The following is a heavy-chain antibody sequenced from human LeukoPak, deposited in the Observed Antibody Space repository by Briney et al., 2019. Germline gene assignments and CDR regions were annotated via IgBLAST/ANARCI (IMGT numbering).Heavy chain of an antibody. D-gene: IGHD6-19*01. CDR2: IIPILGIA. Sequence: SVKVSCKASGGTFSSYAISWVRQAPGQGLEWMGRIIPILGIANYAQKFQGRVTITADESTSTAYMELSSLRSEDTAVYYCARLVPGIAVAGWFDPWGQGTLVTVSS. CDR1: GGTFSSYA. V-gene: IGHV1-69*04. J-gene: IGHJ5*02. CDR3: ARLVPGIAVAGWFDP.